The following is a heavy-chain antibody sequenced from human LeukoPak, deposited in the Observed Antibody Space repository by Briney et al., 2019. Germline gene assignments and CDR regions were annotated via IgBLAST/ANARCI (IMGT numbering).Heavy chain of an antibody. CDR1: GFTVSSNE. D-gene: IGHD4-23*01. Sequence: GGSLRLSCAASGFTVSSNEMNWVRQAPGKGLEWVAVISYDGSNKYYADSVKGRFTISRDNSKNTLYLQMNSLRAEDTAVYYCAKRFGYGGGIDYWGQGTLVTVSS. CDR2: ISYDGSNK. J-gene: IGHJ4*02. CDR3: AKRFGYGGGIDY. V-gene: IGHV3-30*18.